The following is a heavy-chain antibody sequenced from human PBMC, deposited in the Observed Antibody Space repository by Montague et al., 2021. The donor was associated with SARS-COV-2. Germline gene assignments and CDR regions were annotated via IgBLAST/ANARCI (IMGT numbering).Heavy chain of an antibody. CDR2: IYYSGST. CDR1: GGSVSSYY. D-gene: IGHD3-3*01. J-gene: IGHJ5*02. CDR3: ARAGGFYDYWSGYSSSAGFFDP. V-gene: IGHV4-59*02. Sequence: SETLSLTCTVSGGSVSSYYWSWIRQSPGKGLQWLGYIYYSGSTDYNPSLKSRVTTSVDTSKNQLSLRLNSVTTADTAVYFCARAGGFYDYWSGYSSSAGFFDPWGQGILVTVSS.